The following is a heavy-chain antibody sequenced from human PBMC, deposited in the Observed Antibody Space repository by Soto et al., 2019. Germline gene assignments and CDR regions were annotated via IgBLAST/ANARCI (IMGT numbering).Heavy chain of an antibody. CDR1: GFTFASYT. V-gene: IGHV3-23*01. J-gene: IGHJ5*02. D-gene: IGHD2-2*01. Sequence: GGSLRLSCAASGFTFASYTMTWVRQAPGKGLEWVSVISGRAGNTYYADSVKGRFTISRDNSKNTLYLYMSSLRAEDTALYYCAKDRYCSSTSCSSLNSWGQGALVTVSS. CDR2: ISGRAGNT. CDR3: AKDRYCSSTSCSSLNS.